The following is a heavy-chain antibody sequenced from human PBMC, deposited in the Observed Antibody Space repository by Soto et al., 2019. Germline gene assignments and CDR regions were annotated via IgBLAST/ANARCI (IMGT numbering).Heavy chain of an antibody. CDR3: ARSNYDYDY. V-gene: IGHV3-48*02. D-gene: IGHD5-12*01. Sequence: EVQLVASGGGLVQPGGSLNLSCAASGVSLSDYSMNWVRQAPGKGLEWVSYISPKTGNTYYADSVKGRFTISRDIANNSVFLQINSLRDEDTAVYYWARSNYDYDYWGQGTLVSVSS. CDR2: ISPKTGNT. CDR1: GVSLSDYS. J-gene: IGHJ4*02.